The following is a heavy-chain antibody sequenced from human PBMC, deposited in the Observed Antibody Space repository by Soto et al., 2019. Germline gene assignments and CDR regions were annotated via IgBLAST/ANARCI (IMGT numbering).Heavy chain of an antibody. Sequence: ASVKVSCKASGYTFTSYGISWVRQAPGQGLEWMGWISSYNGNTNYAQKLQSRVTMTTDTSTSTAYMELRSLRSDDTAVYYCARDTDYDSSGYWYFDLWGRGTLVTVSS. CDR2: ISSYNGNT. J-gene: IGHJ2*01. D-gene: IGHD3-22*01. CDR3: ARDTDYDSSGYWYFDL. V-gene: IGHV1-18*01. CDR1: GYTFTSYG.